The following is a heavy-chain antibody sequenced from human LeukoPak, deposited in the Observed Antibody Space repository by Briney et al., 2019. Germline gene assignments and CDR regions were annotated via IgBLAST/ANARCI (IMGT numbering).Heavy chain of an antibody. CDR2: IYYSGST. J-gene: IGHJ4*02. CDR3: ARELTYADY. CDR1: GGSISSGDDY. D-gene: IGHD4/OR15-4a*01. Sequence: SQTLSLTCTVSGGSISSGDDYRSWIRQPPGKGLEWIGYIYYSGSTYYNPSLRSRVTMSVDTSKNQFSLKLSSVTAADTAVYYCARELTYADYWGQGTLVTVSS. V-gene: IGHV4-30-4*01.